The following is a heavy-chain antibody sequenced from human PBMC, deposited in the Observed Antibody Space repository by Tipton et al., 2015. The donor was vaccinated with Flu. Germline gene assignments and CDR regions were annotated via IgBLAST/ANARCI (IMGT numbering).Heavy chain of an antibody. CDR3: ARHRRYYLDSGGFSAYFQY. V-gene: IGHV4-59*08. D-gene: IGHD3-22*01. J-gene: IGHJ1*01. CDR1: GGSISNYF. CDR2: IYYSGST. Sequence: TLSLTCTVSGGSISNYFWSWIRQSPGKGLEWIGFIYYSGSTNSNPSLESRATISADTSKNQFSLKLSSVTAADTAVYYCARHRRYYLDSGGFSAYFQYWGQGTLATVSS.